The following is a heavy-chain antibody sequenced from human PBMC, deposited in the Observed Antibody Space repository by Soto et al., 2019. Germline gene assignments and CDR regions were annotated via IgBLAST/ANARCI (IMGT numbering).Heavy chain of an antibody. J-gene: IGHJ6*02. CDR1: GYIFTTYW. CDR3: ARQRQLRPHGMDV. Sequence: GESLKISCKGSGYIFTTYWIGWVRQMPGKGLEWMGIIYPGDSDARYSPSFQGQVTISADKSISTAYLQWSSLTASDTAMYYCARQRQLRPHGMDVWGQGTTVTVSS. CDR2: IYPGDSDA. V-gene: IGHV5-51*01. D-gene: IGHD2-2*01.